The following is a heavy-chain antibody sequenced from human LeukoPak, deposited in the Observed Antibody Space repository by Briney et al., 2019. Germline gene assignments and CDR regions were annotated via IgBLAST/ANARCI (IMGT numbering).Heavy chain of an antibody. D-gene: IGHD3-10*01. CDR1: GGSISSSSYY. CDR3: ARRHAGNFQH. V-gene: IGHV4-39*01. Sequence: SETLSLTCTVSGGSISSSSYYWGWIRQPPGKGLEWIGSIYCSGSTYYNPSLKSRVTISVDTSKNQFSLKLSSVTAADTAVYYCARRHAGNFQHWGQGTLVTVSS. J-gene: IGHJ1*01. CDR2: IYCSGST.